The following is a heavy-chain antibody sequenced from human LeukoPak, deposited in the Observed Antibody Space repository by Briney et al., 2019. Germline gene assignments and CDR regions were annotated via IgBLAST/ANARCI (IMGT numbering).Heavy chain of an antibody. D-gene: IGHD2-15*01. CDR3: ARSGRLGYCSGGSCFRWDY. Sequence: GESLKISCKVSGYSFTNYWIGWVRQMPGKGLEWMGIIYPDDSDTKYSPSFQGQVTISADKSISTAYLQWSSLKASDTAMYYCARSGRLGYCSGGSCFRWDYWGQGALVTVSS. J-gene: IGHJ4*02. CDR1: GYSFTNYW. CDR2: IYPDDSDT. V-gene: IGHV5-51*01.